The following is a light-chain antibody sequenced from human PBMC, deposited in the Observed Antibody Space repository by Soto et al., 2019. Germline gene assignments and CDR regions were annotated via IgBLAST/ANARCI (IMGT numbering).Light chain of an antibody. CDR1: QSISSY. CDR3: QHSYSTPALT. V-gene: IGKV1-39*01. J-gene: IGKJ4*01. Sequence: DLQMTQSPSSLSASVGDRVTITCRASQSISSYLNWYQQKPGKAPKLLIYAASSLQSGVPSRFSVSGSGTDFTPTISSLQPEDFANYYCQHSYSTPALTFGGGTKVEIK. CDR2: AAS.